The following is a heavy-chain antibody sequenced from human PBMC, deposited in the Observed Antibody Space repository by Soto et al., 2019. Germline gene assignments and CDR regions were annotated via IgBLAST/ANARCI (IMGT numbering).Heavy chain of an antibody. CDR1: GYTCTSYG. V-gene: IGHV1-18*04. CDR3: AGLGYCSGGSCRNWFDP. J-gene: IGHJ5*02. CDR2: ISAYNGNT. D-gene: IGHD2-15*01. Sequence: ASVKVSCKASGYTCTSYGISCVRQSRLQWLDWMGWISAYNGNTNYAQKLQGRVTMTTDTSTSTAYMELRSLRSDDTAVYYCAGLGYCSGGSCRNWFDPWGQGTLVTVSS.